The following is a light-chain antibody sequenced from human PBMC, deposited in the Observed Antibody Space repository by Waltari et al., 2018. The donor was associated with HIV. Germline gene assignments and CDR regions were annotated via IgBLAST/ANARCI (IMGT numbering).Light chain of an antibody. V-gene: IGKV1-39*01. J-gene: IGKJ1*01. CDR3: QQTYSPPRS. CDR1: QRIRTY. CDR2: AAS. Sequence: DVQVTQSPPSLSASLGDSITLTCRTSQRIRTYLNWYHQTSGRAPQGVICAASTLQSGVSPRFSGAGSGTNFSLTIMDLQPDDFGTYFCQQTYSPPRSFGRGT.